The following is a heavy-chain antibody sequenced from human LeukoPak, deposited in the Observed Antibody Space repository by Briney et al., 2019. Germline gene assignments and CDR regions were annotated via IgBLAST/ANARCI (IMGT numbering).Heavy chain of an antibody. CDR1: GYTFSTYN. Sequence: GASVKVSCKPSGYTFSTYNIIWVRQAPGQGPEWMGWISTYSANTNYAQKFQDRVTMTTDTSTSTAYMELRSLRSDDTAVYYCARERSDFYYFDYWGQGTLVTVSS. V-gene: IGHV1-18*01. CDR3: ARERSDFYYFDY. J-gene: IGHJ4*02. CDR2: ISTYSANT. D-gene: IGHD2/OR15-2a*01.